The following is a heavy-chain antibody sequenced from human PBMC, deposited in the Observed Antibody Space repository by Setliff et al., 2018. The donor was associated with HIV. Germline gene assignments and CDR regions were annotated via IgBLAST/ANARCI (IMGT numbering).Heavy chain of an antibody. V-gene: IGHV3-23*01. Sequence: PGGSLRLSCAVSGVTFFSTYSMNWVRQAPGKGLECVAYIISGSGGSTYYADSVKGRFTISRDNSKNTLYLQMNSLRAEDTAVYYCAKDYYDFVWGSSLAYWGQGTLVTVSS. CDR3: AKDYYDFVWGSSLAY. CDR1: GVTFFSTYS. D-gene: IGHD3-16*01. J-gene: IGHJ4*02. CDR2: IISGSGGST.